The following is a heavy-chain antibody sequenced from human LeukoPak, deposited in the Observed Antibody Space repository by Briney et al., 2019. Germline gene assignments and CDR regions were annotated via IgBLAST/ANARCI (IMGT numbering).Heavy chain of an antibody. V-gene: IGHV1-18*01. CDR3: ARGYDSSGYYAEGPFHF. Sequence: ASVKVSCKASGHTSIRYGMRWVRQAPGQGLAWMGWISAYNGNTNYAQKLQGRVTMTRDTSTSTAYMELRSLRSDDTAVYYCARGYDSSGYYAEGPFHFWGRGTMVTVSS. CDR2: ISAYNGNT. D-gene: IGHD3-22*01. J-gene: IGHJ3*01. CDR1: GHTSIRYG.